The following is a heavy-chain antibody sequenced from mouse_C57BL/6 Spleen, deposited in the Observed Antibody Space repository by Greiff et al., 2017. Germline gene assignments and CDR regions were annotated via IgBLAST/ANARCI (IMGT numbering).Heavy chain of an antibody. J-gene: IGHJ4*01. CDR1: GYSITSGYY. CDR2: ISYDGSN. CDR3: AKTAQATMDY. D-gene: IGHD3-2*02. V-gene: IGHV3-6*01. Sequence: DVQLQESGPGLVKPSQSLSLTCSVTGYSITSGYYWNWIRQFPGNKLEWMGYISYDGSNNYNPSLKNRISITRDTSKNQFFLKLNSVTTEDTATYYCAKTAQATMDYWGQGTSVTVSS.